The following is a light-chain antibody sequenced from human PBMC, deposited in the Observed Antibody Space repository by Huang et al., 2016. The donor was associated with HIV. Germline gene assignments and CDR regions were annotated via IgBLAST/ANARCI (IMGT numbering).Light chain of an antibody. J-gene: IGKJ2*01. Sequence: EIVMTQSPATLSVSPGERATLSCRASQSVSNNLAWYQQKPGLAPTLLIYGAATRATGIPARCRGSGSGTRFTLTISSLQSEDFAVYYCQQYNNWPPEYTFGQGTKLEIK. CDR2: GAA. V-gene: IGKV3-15*01. CDR3: QQYNNWPPEYT. CDR1: QSVSNN.